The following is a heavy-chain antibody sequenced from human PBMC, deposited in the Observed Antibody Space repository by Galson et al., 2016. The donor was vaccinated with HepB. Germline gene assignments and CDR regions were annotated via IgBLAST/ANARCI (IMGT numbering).Heavy chain of an antibody. CDR2: IYYSGTT. V-gene: IGHV4-39*07. J-gene: IGHJ4*02. CDR1: GGSISSGYY. D-gene: IGHD5-18*01. CDR3: AGAADVPAMEATCLDC. Sequence: SETLSLTCTVSGGSISSGYYWGWIRQPPGKGLEWIGNIYYSGTTNYNPSLNSRVTISVDTSKTQFSLNLTSVTAADPAVSYCAGAADVPAMEATCLDCWGQGILVTVSS.